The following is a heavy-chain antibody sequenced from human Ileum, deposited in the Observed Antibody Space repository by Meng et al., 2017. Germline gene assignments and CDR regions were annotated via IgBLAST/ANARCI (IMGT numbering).Heavy chain of an antibody. CDR3: ARDHWGSLDY. V-gene: IGHV4-61*01. D-gene: IGHD7-27*01. J-gene: IGHJ4*02. CDR2: AST. CDR1: GASVTTSHYQ. Sequence: QVQLQAAGPGLVRSSETLSLICNVSGASVTTSHYQWGWIRQPPGKGLEWIGYASTNYNPSLKSRLTISLDTSKNQVSLKLTSVTAADTAVYYCARDHWGSLDYWGQGILVTVSS.